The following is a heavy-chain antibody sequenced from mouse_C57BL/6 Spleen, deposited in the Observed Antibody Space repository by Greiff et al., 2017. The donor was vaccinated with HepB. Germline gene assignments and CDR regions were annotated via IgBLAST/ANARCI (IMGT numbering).Heavy chain of an antibody. CDR3: ARRQLRLQGLGYAMDY. CDR1: GYTFTSYW. CDR2: IYPGSGST. J-gene: IGHJ4*01. D-gene: IGHD3-2*02. Sequence: VQLQQPGAELVKPGASVKMSCKASGYTFTSYWITWVKQRPGQGLEWIGDIYPGSGSTNYNEKFKSKATLTVDTSSSTAYMQLSSLTSEDSAVYYCARRQLRLQGLGYAMDYWGQGTSVTVSS. V-gene: IGHV1-55*01.